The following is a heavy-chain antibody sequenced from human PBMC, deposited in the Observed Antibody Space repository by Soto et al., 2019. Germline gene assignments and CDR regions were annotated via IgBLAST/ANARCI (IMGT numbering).Heavy chain of an antibody. CDR1: GYTFTTYG. V-gene: IGHV1-18*01. J-gene: IGHJ6*03. CDR2: ISPYNGDT. CDR3: ARALSMAQYYYYMDV. Sequence: ASVKVSCKASGYTFTTYGISWVRQAPGQGLEWRGWISPYNGDTHYAERFQGRLTMTTDTSATSAYMELRTLSSDDRAVYFCARALSMAQYYYYMDVWGKGTTVTVSS.